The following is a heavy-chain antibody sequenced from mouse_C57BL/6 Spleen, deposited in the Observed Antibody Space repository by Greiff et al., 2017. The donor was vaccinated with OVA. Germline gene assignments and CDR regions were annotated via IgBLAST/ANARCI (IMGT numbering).Heavy chain of an antibody. CDR2: IYPRDGST. Sequence: QVQLQQSDAELVKPGASVKISCKVSGYTFTDHTIHWMKQRPEQGLEWIGYIYPRDGSTKYNEKFKGKATLTADKSSSTAYMQLNSLTSEDSAVYFCASADYYGSSPDWYFDVWGTGTTVTVSS. J-gene: IGHJ1*03. CDR3: ASADYYGSSPDWYFDV. V-gene: IGHV1-78*01. D-gene: IGHD1-1*01. CDR1: GYTFTDHT.